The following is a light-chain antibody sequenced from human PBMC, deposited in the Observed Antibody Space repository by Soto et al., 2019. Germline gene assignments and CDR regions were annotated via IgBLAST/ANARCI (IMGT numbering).Light chain of an antibody. CDR3: CSYAGSSLS. V-gene: IGLV2-23*01. Sequence: QSVLTQPASVSGSPGQSITISCTGTSSDVGSYNLVSWYQQHPGKAPKLMIYEGSKRPSGVSNRFSGSKFGNTASLTISGLQAEDEADYYCCSYAGSSLSFGGGTKLTVL. CDR1: SSDVGSYNL. CDR2: EGS. J-gene: IGLJ2*01.